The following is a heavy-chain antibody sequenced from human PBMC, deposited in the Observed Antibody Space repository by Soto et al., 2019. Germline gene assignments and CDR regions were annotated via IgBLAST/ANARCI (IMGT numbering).Heavy chain of an antibody. Sequence: EVQLLESGGGLVQPGGSLRLSCAASGFTFSTYAISWFPQAPGRGLGWVSAIRGMGGSTYYADSVKGRFTISRDNSKNTLYLQMNSLRAEDTAVYYCAKDNGYSSGWKDYWGQGTLVTVSS. CDR2: IRGMGGST. V-gene: IGHV3-23*01. D-gene: IGHD6-19*01. CDR3: AKDNGYSSGWKDY. J-gene: IGHJ4*02. CDR1: GFTFSTYA.